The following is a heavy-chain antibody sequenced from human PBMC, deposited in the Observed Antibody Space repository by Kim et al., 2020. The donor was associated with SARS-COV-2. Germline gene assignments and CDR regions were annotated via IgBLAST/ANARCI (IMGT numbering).Heavy chain of an antibody. V-gene: IGHV5-51*01. CDR1: GYTFRAYW. CDR3: ARQDGGSDY. D-gene: IGHD3-16*01. J-gene: IGHJ4*02. CDR2: INPDDSNT. Sequence: GESLKISCQGSGYTFRAYWIGWVRQMPGKGLEWIGMINPDDSNTRYSLSFQGQVTISADMSISTAYLQWSSLKASDTAMYYCARQDGGSDYWGQGTLVTVSS.